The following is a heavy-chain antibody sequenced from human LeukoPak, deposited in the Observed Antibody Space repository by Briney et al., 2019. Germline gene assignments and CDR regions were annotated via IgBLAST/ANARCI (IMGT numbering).Heavy chain of an antibody. CDR3: ARALYGSGSYELRFDY. Sequence: GASVKVSCKASGYTFTSYYMHWVRQAPGQGLEWMGIINPSGGSTSYAQKFQGRVTMTRDTSTSTVYMELSSLRSEDTAVYYCARALYGSGSYELRFDYWGQGTLVTVSS. V-gene: IGHV1-46*01. D-gene: IGHD3-10*01. CDR2: INPSGGST. CDR1: GYTFTSYY. J-gene: IGHJ4*02.